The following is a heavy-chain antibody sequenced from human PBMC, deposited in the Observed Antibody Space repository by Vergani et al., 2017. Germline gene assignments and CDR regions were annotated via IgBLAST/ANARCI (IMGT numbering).Heavy chain of an antibody. Sequence: EVQLVESGGGLVQPGGSLRLSCAASGFTFSSYEMNWVRQAPGKGLEWVSYISSSGSTIYYAVSVKGRFTISRDNAKNSLYLQMNSLRAEDTAVYYCAVLTTILYYFDYWGQGTLVTVSS. CDR1: GFTFSSYE. CDR3: AVLTTILYYFDY. CDR2: ISSSGSTI. V-gene: IGHV3-48*03. D-gene: IGHD2/OR15-2a*01. J-gene: IGHJ4*02.